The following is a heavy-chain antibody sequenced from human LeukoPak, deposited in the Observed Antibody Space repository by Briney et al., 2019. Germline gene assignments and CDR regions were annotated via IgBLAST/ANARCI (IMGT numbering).Heavy chain of an antibody. CDR1: GDAISTYY. V-gene: IGHV4-4*08. CDR2: IASGTT. J-gene: IGHJ4*02. D-gene: IGHD3-10*01. CDR3: ARDKAHSYGYYFDP. Sequence: SETLSLTCTVSGDAISTYYWNWIRQTPGKGLEWVGHIASGTTDYNPSLKSRAILSVDTPKHQISLRLTSVTAADTPVYYCARDKAHSYGYYFDPWGPGTQVLVSS.